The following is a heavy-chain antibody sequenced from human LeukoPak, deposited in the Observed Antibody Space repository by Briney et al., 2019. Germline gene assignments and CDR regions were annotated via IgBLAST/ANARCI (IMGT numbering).Heavy chain of an antibody. CDR1: GGSFSGYY. V-gene: IGHV4-34*01. Sequence: PSETLSLTCAVYGGSFSGYYWSWIRQPPGKGLEWIGEINHSGSTNYNPSLKSRVTISVDTSKNQFSLKLCSVTAADTAVYYCVSSGWYGLFYWGQGTLVTVSS. CDR3: VSSGWYGLFY. D-gene: IGHD6-19*01. J-gene: IGHJ4*02. CDR2: INHSGST.